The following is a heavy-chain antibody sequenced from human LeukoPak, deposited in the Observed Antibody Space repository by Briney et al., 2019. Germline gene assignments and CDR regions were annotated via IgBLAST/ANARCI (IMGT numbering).Heavy chain of an antibody. J-gene: IGHJ1*01. Sequence: GGSLRLSCAASGFTFSSYWMSWVRQAPGKGLEWVANIKQDGSEKYYVDSVKGRFTISRDNAKNSLYLQMNSLRAEDTAVYYCARGGTEVVADAEYFQHWGQGTLVTVSS. D-gene: IGHD3-22*01. CDR2: IKQDGSEK. V-gene: IGHV3-7*01. CDR1: GFTFSSYW. CDR3: ARGGTEVVADAEYFQH.